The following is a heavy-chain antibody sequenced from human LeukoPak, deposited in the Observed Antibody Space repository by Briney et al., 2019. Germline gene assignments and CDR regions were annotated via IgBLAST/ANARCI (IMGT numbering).Heavy chain of an antibody. J-gene: IGHJ6*04. CDR2: ISSKGDTR. Sequence: GGSLRLSCAASGFTFNNYGMTWVRQAPGKGLEWVSTISSKGDTRYYVDSVKGRFTISRDNSKSTLYLKMDGLRAEVTAIYYCANNLRFLEWLANLDVWGKGTAVTVSS. D-gene: IGHD3-3*01. CDR3: ANNLRFLEWLANLDV. V-gene: IGHV3-23*01. CDR1: GFTFNNYG.